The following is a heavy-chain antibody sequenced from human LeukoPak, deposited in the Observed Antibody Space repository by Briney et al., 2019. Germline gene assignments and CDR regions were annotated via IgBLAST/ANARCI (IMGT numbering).Heavy chain of an antibody. CDR1: GFTVSSNY. J-gene: IGHJ4*02. V-gene: IGHV3-66*01. D-gene: IGHD2-15*01. Sequence: GGSLRLSCAASGFTVSSNYMSWVRQAPGKGLEWVSVIYSGGSTYYADSVKGRFTISRDNSKNTLYLQMSSLRAEDTAVYYCASESGVVAASHYWGQGTLVTVSS. CDR2: IYSGGST. CDR3: ASESGVVAASHY.